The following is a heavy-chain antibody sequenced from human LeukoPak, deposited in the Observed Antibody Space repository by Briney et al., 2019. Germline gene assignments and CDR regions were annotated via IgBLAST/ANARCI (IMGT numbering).Heavy chain of an antibody. Sequence: KPGGSLRLSCAASGFTFSNYSMNWVRQAPGKGLEWVSSISSSSSYIYYAGSVKGRFTISRDNAKNSLYLQMNSLRAEDTAVYYCARDYPPDSWGQGTLVTVSS. J-gene: IGHJ5*02. D-gene: IGHD3-3*01. CDR1: GFTFSNYS. CDR2: ISSSSSYI. V-gene: IGHV3-21*01. CDR3: ARDYPPDS.